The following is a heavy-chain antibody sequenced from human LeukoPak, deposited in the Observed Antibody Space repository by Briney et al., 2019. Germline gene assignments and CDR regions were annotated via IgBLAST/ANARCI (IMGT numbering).Heavy chain of an antibody. Sequence: SETLSLTCTVSGGSISRYYWSWIRQPPGKGLEWIGYMYTTGNTNYNPSLASRVTLSLDTSKNQFSLTLSSVTAADTAVYYCAKHDTLFGAAHFYMDVWGKGTTVTVSS. V-gene: IGHV4-59*08. CDR2: MYTTGNT. D-gene: IGHD3-3*01. CDR1: GGSISRYY. J-gene: IGHJ6*03. CDR3: AKHDTLFGAAHFYMDV.